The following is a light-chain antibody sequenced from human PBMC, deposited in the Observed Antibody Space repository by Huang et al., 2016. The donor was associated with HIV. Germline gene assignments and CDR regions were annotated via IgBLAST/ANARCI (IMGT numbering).Light chain of an antibody. J-gene: IGKJ1*01. CDR3: QQYYSYRT. Sequence: AIRMNQSPSSLSASTGDRVNITCRASQDINNFLAWYQQKPENAPNLLIYAASSLATGVPSRFSGSASGTEFNLSISCLQSEDFATYYCQQYYSYRTFGQGTQVEIK. CDR2: AAS. CDR1: QDINNF. V-gene: IGKV1-8*01.